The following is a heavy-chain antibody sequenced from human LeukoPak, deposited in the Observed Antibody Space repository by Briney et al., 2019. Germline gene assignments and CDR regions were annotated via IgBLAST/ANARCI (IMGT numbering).Heavy chain of an antibody. CDR1: GFTFSSYA. D-gene: IGHD3-16*02. V-gene: IGHV3-23*01. CDR3: AKQYYDYIWGSYRPYYFDY. Sequence: PGGSLRLSCAASGFTFSSYAMSWVRQAPGKGLEWVSAISGSGGSTYYADSVKGRFTISRDNSKNTLYLQMNSLRAEDTAVYYCAKQYYDYIWGSYRPYYFDYWGQGTLVTVSS. J-gene: IGHJ4*02. CDR2: ISGSGGST.